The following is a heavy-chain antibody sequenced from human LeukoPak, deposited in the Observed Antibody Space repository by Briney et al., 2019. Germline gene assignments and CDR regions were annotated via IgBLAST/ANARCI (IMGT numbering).Heavy chain of an antibody. V-gene: IGHV1-69*13. D-gene: IGHD3-3*01. CDR1: GGTFSSYA. Sequence: SVTVSCTASGGTFSSYAISWVRQAPGQGLEWMGGIIPIFGTANYAQKFQGRVRITADESTSTAYMELSSLRSEDTAVYYCARGLWSGYYTYQYYFDYWGQGTLVTVSS. CDR3: ARGLWSGYYTYQYYFDY. J-gene: IGHJ4*02. CDR2: IIPIFGTA.